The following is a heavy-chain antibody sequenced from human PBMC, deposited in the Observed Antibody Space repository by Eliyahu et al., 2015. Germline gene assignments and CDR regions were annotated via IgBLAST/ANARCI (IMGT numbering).Heavy chain of an antibody. D-gene: IGHD3-10*01. V-gene: IGHV1-2*02. CDR2: IIADDGGT. Sequence: QAQLVQSGAEVKRPGASVKVXCKTSGFTFTNYFFHWVRQAPGQGLEWMGWIIADDGGTGYAQKFQGRVTMTTDTSITTAYMELNTLTSDDTAVYYCARSGSSFNFRDTYDTWGQGTVVTVSS. CDR1: GFTFTNYF. CDR3: ARSGSSFNFRDTYDT. J-gene: IGHJ3*02.